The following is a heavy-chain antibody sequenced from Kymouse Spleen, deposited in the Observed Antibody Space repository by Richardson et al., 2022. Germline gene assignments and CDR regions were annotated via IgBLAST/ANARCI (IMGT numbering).Heavy chain of an antibody. D-gene: IGHD4-11,IGHD4-11*01. CDR2: IWYDGSNK. CDR3: ARDRDYSNYRYFDY. J-gene: IGHJ4*02. V-gene: IGHV3-33*01. CDR1: GFTFSSYG. Sequence: QVQLVESGGGVVQPGRSLRLSCAASGFTFSSYGMHWVRQAPGKGLEWVAVIWYDGSNKYYADSVKGRFTISRDNSKNTLYLQMNSLRAEDTAVYYCARDRDYSNYRYFDYWGQGTLVTVSS.